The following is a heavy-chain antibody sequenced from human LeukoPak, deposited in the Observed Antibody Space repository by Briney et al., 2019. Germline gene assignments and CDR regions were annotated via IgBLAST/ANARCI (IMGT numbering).Heavy chain of an antibody. CDR2: MNPNSGNT. CDR3: ARGGGSSGCYRFLGGAFDP. V-gene: IGHV1-8*01. CDR1: GYTFTSYD. Sequence: ASVKVSCKASGYTFTSYDINWVRQATGQGLEWMGWMNPNSGNTGYAQKFQGRVTMTRNTSISTAYMELSSLRSEDTAVYYCARGGGSSGCYRFLGGAFDPWGQGTLVTVSS. D-gene: IGHD6-19*01. J-gene: IGHJ5*02.